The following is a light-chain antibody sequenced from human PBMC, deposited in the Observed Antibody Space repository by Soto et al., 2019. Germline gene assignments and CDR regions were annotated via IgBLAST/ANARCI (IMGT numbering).Light chain of an antibody. CDR1: QSVSSN. CDR3: QQYHNWPPIT. Sequence: EVLMTQSPATLSVSPGARATLSCRASQSVSSNLAWYQQKPGQAPRLLIYGASTRASGIPARFSGSGSETDFTLTISSLQSEDSAVYYCQQYHNWPPITFGQGTRLEIK. CDR2: GAS. J-gene: IGKJ5*01. V-gene: IGKV3-15*01.